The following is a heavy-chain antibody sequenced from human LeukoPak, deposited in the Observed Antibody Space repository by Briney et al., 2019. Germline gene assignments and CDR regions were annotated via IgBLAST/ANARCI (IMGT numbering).Heavy chain of an antibody. J-gene: IGHJ4*02. V-gene: IGHV3-48*04. D-gene: IGHD4-17*01. Sequence: GGSLRLSCAASGFTFSSYSMNWVRQAPGKGLEWVSYISSSSTIYYADSVKGRFTISRDNAKNSLYLQMNSLSAEDTAVYYCATNDYGDLILFDYWGQGTLVTVSS. CDR1: GFTFSSYS. CDR3: ATNDYGDLILFDY. CDR2: ISSSSTI.